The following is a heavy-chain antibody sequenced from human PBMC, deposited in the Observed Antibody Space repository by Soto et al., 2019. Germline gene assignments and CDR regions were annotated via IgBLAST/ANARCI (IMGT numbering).Heavy chain of an antibody. V-gene: IGHV4-59*02. CDR3: ARALILTGYYIHDAFDI. CDR1: GGSVCSYY. Sequence: SETPSISCTVCGGSVCSYYWGGIRQQPGKGLEWIGYIYYSGSTNYNPSLKSRVTISVDTSKNQFSLKLSSVTAADTAVYYCARALILTGYYIHDAFDIWGQGTMVTVSS. J-gene: IGHJ3*02. CDR2: IYYSGST. D-gene: IGHD3-9*01.